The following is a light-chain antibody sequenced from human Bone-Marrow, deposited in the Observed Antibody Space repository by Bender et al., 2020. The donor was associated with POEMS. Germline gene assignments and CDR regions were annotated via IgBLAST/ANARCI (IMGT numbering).Light chain of an antibody. J-gene: IGLJ3*02. CDR3: CSFGGRGTSGV. Sequence: QSALTQPPSASGSPGQSVTISCTGTYSDIGSSESVSWFQQHPGRAPKLIISEVNERPSGVPDRFSGSKSGSLTISGLQAEDEADYYCCSFGGRGTSGVFGGGTKVTVL. CDR2: EVN. V-gene: IGLV2-8*01. CDR1: YSDIGSSES.